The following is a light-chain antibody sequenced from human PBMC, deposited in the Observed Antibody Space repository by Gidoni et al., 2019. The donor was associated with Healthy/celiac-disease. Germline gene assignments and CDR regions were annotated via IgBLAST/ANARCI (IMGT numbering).Light chain of an antibody. Sequence: DLVMTQSPDSLDVSLGERATINCKSSQSVLYSSNNKNYLAWYPQKPGQPPKLLIYWASTRESGVPDRCSGSGSGTDFTLTISSLQAEDVAVYYCQQYYSTPQTFGQGTKVEIK. CDR3: QQYYSTPQT. CDR1: QSVLYSSNNKNY. V-gene: IGKV4-1*01. CDR2: WAS. J-gene: IGKJ1*01.